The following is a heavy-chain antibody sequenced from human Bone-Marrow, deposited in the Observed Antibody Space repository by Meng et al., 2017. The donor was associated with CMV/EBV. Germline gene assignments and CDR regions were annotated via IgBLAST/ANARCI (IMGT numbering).Heavy chain of an antibody. CDR2: IGSTSYSM. CDR1: GFSFSIYS. Sequence: GGSLRLSCAAPGFSFSIYSMNWVRQLPGKGLEWVSYIGSTSYSMFYADSVRGRFTISRDNAKNSLYLQMNSLRAEDTGIYYCARDHYGGSVRTFDYWGLGTRVTVSS. CDR3: ARDHYGGSVRTFDY. V-gene: IGHV3-48*04. J-gene: IGHJ4*02. D-gene: IGHD2-21*01.